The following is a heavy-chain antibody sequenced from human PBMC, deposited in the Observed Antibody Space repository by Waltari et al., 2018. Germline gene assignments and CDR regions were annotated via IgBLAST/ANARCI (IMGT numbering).Heavy chain of an antibody. V-gene: IGHV1-69*08. D-gene: IGHD2-15*01. CDR3: ASFQGSSGGPPVY. CDR1: GVTFSSYA. J-gene: IGHJ4*02. CDR2: IIPIFGTA. Sequence: QVQLVQSGAEVKKPGSSVKVSCTASGVTFSSYAISWGRQAPGQGLEWMGRIIPIFGTANYAQKFQGRVTITADKSPSTAYMELSSLSSEDTAVYYCASFQGSSGGPPVYWGQGTLVTVSS.